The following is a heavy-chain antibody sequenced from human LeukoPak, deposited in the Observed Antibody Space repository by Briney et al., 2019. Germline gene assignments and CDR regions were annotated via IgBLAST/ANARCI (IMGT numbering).Heavy chain of an antibody. J-gene: IGHJ4*02. V-gene: IGHV3-30-3*01. CDR2: ISYDGSNK. CDR3: ARDFRYSSS. Sequence: PGGSLRLSCAASGFTFSSYAMHWVRQAPGKGLEWVAVISYDGSNKYYADSVKGRFTISRDNSKNTLYLQMNSLRAEDTAVYYCARDFRYSSSWGQGTLVTVSS. CDR1: GFTFSSYA. D-gene: IGHD6-13*01.